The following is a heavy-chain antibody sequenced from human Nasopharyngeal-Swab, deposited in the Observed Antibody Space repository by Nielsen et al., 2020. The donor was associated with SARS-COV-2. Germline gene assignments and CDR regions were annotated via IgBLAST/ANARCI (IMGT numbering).Heavy chain of an antibody. CDR2: ISWNSGSI. J-gene: IGHJ6*02. D-gene: IGHD3-22*01. Sequence: SLKISCAASGFTFYDYAMHWVRQAPGKGLEWVSGISWNSGSIGYADSVKGRFTISRDNAKNTLYLQMNSLRAEDTAVYYCAREPPATYYYDSSGYPKSSYYYGMDVWGQGTTVTVSS. V-gene: IGHV3-9*01. CDR3: AREPPATYYYDSSGYPKSSYYYGMDV. CDR1: GFTFYDYA.